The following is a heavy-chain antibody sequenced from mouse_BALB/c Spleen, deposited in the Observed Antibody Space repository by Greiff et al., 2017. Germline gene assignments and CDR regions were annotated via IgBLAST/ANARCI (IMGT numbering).Heavy chain of an antibody. CDR3: ARHEMDY. CDR1: GFTFSSYA. V-gene: IGHV5-9-3*01. CDR2: ISSGGSYT. Sequence: EVKLVESGGGLVKPGGSLKLSCAASGFTFSSYAMSWVRQTPEKRLEWVATISSGGSYTYYPDSVKGRFTISRDNAKNTLYLQMSSLRSEDTAMYYCARHEMDYWGQGTSDTVTS. J-gene: IGHJ4*01.